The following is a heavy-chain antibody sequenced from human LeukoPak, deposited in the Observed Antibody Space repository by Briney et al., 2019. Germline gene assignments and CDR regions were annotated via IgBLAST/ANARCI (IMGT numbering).Heavy chain of an antibody. Sequence: SETLSLTCTVSGGSTSNYYWSWVRQPPGKGLEWIGYIFYSGSTNYTPSLKCRVTISVDASKNQFSLNLSSVTAADTAVYYCARALSGYRFSGFDYWGQGTLVTVSS. J-gene: IGHJ4*02. D-gene: IGHD3-22*01. CDR3: ARALSGYRFSGFDY. CDR2: IFYSGST. CDR1: GGSTSNYY. V-gene: IGHV4-59*01.